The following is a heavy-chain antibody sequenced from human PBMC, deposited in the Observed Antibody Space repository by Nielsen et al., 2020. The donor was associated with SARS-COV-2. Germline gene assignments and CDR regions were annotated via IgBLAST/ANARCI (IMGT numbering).Heavy chain of an antibody. Sequence: GSLKISCKGSGYRFTSYWIGWVRQMPGKGLEWMGIIYPGDSDTRYSPSFQGQVTISADKSISTAYLQWSSLKASDTAMYYCARIVYRGYRYYYYYYGMDVWGQGTTVTVSS. CDR1: GYRFTSYW. D-gene: IGHD5-18*01. CDR2: IYPGDSDT. J-gene: IGHJ6*02. V-gene: IGHV5-51*01. CDR3: ARIVYRGYRYYYYYYGMDV.